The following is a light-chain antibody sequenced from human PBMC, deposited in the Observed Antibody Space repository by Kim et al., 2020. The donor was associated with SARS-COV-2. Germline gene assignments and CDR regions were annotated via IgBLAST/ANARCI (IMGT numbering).Light chain of an antibody. CDR3: QQFSSYTIT. V-gene: IGKV1-13*02. CDR1: QGINTA. J-gene: IGKJ5*01. CDR2: EAS. Sequence: ASVGDRVTITCRASQGINTALAWYQQKPGKAPRLLLYEASTLRPGVPSRFSGSGSGTQFSLTISSLQPEDFATYFCQQFSSYTITFGQRTRLEIK.